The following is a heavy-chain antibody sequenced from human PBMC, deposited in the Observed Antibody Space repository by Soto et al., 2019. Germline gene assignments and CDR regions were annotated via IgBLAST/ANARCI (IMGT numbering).Heavy chain of an antibody. D-gene: IGHD3-9*01. V-gene: IGHV4-59*12. CDR1: GGSISSYY. CDR3: ARDRLSPYDILAGYRFYGMDV. J-gene: IGHJ6*02. CDR2: IYYSGST. Sequence: SETLSLTCTVPGGSISSYYWSWIRQPPGKGLEWIGYIYYSGSTNYNPSLKSRFTISRDNAKNSLFLQMNDLRAEDTAVYYCARDRLSPYDILAGYRFYGMDVWGQGTTVTVSS.